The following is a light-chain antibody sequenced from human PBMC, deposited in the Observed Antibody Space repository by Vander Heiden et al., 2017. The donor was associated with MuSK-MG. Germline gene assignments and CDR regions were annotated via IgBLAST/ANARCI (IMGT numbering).Light chain of an antibody. V-gene: IGKV1-33*01. CDR1: QDVANY. CDR3: QQYDNIPLT. Sequence: IQMTQSPSFLSASIGDRVTITCQASQDVANYLSWYQQKPGKAPKLLIYDGSILEAGVPSRFSGVGSGTDFSFTINTLQPEDIATYYCQQYDNIPLTFGGGTKVEIK. CDR2: DGS. J-gene: IGKJ4*01.